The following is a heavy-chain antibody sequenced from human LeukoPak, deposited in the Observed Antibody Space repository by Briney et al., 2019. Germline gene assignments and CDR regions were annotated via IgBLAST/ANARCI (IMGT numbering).Heavy chain of an antibody. CDR2: ISGSGGST. J-gene: IGHJ4*02. CDR1: GFSFSSYD. CDR3: AKNAPVVVIYYFDY. D-gene: IGHD3-22*01. Sequence: GGSLRLSCGGPGFSFSSYDMNWVRQAPGKGLEWVSAISGSGGSTYYADSVKGRFTISRDNSKNTLYLQMNSLRAEDTAVYYCAKNAPVVVIYYFDYWGQGTLVTVSS. V-gene: IGHV3-23*01.